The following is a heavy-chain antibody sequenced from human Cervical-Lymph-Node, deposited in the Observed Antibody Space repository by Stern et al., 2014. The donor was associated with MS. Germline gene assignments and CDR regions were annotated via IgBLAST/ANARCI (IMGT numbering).Heavy chain of an antibody. CDR3: ARELRIAVAGSNFDY. V-gene: IGHV1-18*04. CDR1: GYTFTSYG. CDR2: ISAYNGNT. Sequence: QVQLVQSGAEVKKPGASVKVSCQASGYTFTSYGISWVRQAPGQGLEWMGWISAYNGNTNYAQKLQGRVTMTTDTSTSTAYMELSSLRSEDTAVYYCARELRIAVAGSNFDYWGQGTLVTVSS. J-gene: IGHJ4*02. D-gene: IGHD6-19*01.